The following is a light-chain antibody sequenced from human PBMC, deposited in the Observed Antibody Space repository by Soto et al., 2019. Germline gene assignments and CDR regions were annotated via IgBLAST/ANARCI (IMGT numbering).Light chain of an antibody. CDR2: DAS. V-gene: IGKV3-11*01. Sequence: EIVLTQSPATLSLSPGERATLSCRASQSVGSSLAWYQQKPGQAPRLLIYDASNRATGIPARFSGSGSGTEFTLTISSLQSEDFAVYYCQQYSNWPPITFGQGTRLEI. J-gene: IGKJ5*01. CDR1: QSVGSS. CDR3: QQYSNWPPIT.